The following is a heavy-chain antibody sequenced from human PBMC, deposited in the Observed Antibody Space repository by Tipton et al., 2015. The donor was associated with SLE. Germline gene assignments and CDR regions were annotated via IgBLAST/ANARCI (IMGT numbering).Heavy chain of an antibody. CDR3: ARVQLGTTFHDVFDI. Sequence: SLRLSCIASGFIFSSYSMSWVRQAPGKGMEWVSSISDSGGSTYSAGFVEGRFTISRDKSKNTMYLQMDNLRVEDTAVYYCARVQLGTTFHDVFDIWGQGTMVTVS. V-gene: IGHV3-23*01. D-gene: IGHD1-7*01. CDR2: ISDSGGST. J-gene: IGHJ3*02. CDR1: GFIFSSYS.